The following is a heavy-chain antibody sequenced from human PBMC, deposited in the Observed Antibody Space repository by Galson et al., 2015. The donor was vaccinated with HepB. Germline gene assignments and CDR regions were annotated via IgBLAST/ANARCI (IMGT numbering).Heavy chain of an antibody. Sequence: SVKVSCKASGGTFSSYTISWVRQAPGQGLEWMGRIIPILGIANYARKFQGRVTITADKSTSTAYMELSSLRSEDTAVYYCARDRIAAAGNFVKDAFDIWGQGTMVTVSS. CDR2: IIPILGIA. CDR3: ARDRIAAAGNFVKDAFDI. D-gene: IGHD6-13*01. V-gene: IGHV1-69*04. CDR1: GGTFSSYT. J-gene: IGHJ3*02.